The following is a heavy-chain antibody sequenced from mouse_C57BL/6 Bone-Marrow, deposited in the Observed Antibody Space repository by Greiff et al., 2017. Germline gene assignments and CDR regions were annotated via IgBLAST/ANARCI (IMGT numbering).Heavy chain of an antibody. D-gene: IGHD1-1*01. J-gene: IGHJ4*01. CDR2: ISSGSSTI. CDR3: ARRYYGSSSYYYAMDY. Sequence: EVKLMESGGGLVKPGGSLTLSCAASGFTFSDYGMHWVRQAPEKGLEWVAYISSGSSTIYYADTVKGRFTISRDNAKNTLFLQMTSLRSEDTAMYYCARRYYGSSSYYYAMDYWGQGTSVTVSS. CDR1: GFTFSDYG. V-gene: IGHV5-17*01.